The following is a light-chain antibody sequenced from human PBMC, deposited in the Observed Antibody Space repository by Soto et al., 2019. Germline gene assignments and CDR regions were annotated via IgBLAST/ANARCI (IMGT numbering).Light chain of an antibody. Sequence: QSVLTQPASVCGSPGQSITISCTGTSSDVGGYNYVSWYQQHPGKAPKLMIYDVSNRPSGVSNRFSGSKSGNTASLTISGLQAEDEADYYCSSYTSSSTLDDFGTGTKLTVL. CDR3: SSYTSSSTLDD. CDR2: DVS. CDR1: SSDVGGYNY. V-gene: IGLV2-14*01. J-gene: IGLJ1*01.